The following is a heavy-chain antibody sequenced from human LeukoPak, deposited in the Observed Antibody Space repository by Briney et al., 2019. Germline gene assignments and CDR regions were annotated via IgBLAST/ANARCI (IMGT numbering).Heavy chain of an antibody. CDR2: INLSGST. J-gene: IGHJ6*02. CDR1: GGSFSGYY. V-gene: IGHV4-34*01. CDR3: ARTESSSRYFYGMDV. D-gene: IGHD6-13*01. Sequence: SETLSLTCAVYGGSFSGYYWSWIRQPPGKGLEWIGEINLSGSTNYNPSLKSRVTISVDTSKNQFSLKLSSVTAADTAVYYCARTESSSRYFYGMDVWGQGTTVTVSS.